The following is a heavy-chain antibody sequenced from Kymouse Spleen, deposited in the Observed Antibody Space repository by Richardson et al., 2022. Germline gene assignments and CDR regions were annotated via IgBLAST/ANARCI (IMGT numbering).Heavy chain of an antibody. CDR3: ARDLYYYGSGSCRYGMDV. D-gene: IGHD3-10*01. V-gene: IGHV3-21*03. Sequence: EVQLVESGGGLVKPGGSLRLSCAASGFTFSSYSMNWVRQAPGKGLEWVSSISSSSSYIYYADSVKGRFTISRDNAKNSLYLQMNSLRAEDTAVYYCARDLYYYGSGSCRYGMDVWGQGTTVTVSS. CDR1: GFTFSSYS. CDR2: ISSSSSYI. J-gene: IGHJ6*02.